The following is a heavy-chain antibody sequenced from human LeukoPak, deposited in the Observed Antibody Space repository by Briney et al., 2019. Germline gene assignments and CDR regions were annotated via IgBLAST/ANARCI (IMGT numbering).Heavy chain of an antibody. D-gene: IGHD6-19*01. CDR3: ARVGSSGWYPDY. Sequence: PSETLSPTCAVYGGSFSGYYWSWIRQPPGKGLEWIGEINHSGSTNYNPSLKSRVTISVDTSKNQFSLKLSSVTAADTAVYYCARVGSSGWYPDYWGQGTLVTVSS. J-gene: IGHJ4*02. CDR1: GGSFSGYY. V-gene: IGHV4-34*01. CDR2: INHSGST.